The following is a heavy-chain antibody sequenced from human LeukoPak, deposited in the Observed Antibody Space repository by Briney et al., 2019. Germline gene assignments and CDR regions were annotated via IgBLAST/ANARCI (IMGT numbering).Heavy chain of an antibody. D-gene: IGHD6-13*01. CDR2: IYYTGST. CDR1: GGAISSDGYY. CDR3: ARGTGGAAAADFDP. V-gene: IGHV4-31*03. J-gene: IGHJ5*02. Sequence: SQTLSLTCTVSGGAISSDGYYWSWIRQHPGKGLEWIGSIYYTGSTYYNPSLKSRATISVDTSKNHFSLKLTSVTAADTAVYYCARGTGGAAAADFDPWGQGTLVTVSS.